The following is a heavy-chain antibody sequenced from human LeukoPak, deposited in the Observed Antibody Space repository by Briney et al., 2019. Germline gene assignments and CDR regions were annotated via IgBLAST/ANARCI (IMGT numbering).Heavy chain of an antibody. CDR1: GFTFSSYG. V-gene: IGHV3-30*18. CDR3: AKGSSGHDSPYY. CDR2: ISYDGSNK. J-gene: IGHJ4*02. D-gene: IGHD5-12*01. Sequence: GRSLRLSCAASGFTFSSYGMHWVRQAPGKGLEWVAVISYDGSNKYYADSVKGRFTISRDNSKNTLYLQMNSLRAEDTAVYYCAKGSSGHDSPYYWGQGTLVTVSS.